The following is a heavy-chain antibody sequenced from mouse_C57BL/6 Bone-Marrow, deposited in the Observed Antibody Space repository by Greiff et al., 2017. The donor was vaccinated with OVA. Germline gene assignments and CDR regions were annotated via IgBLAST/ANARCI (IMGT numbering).Heavy chain of an antibody. J-gene: IGHJ3*01. CDR3: ARPGDYDGDWFAY. V-gene: IGHV1-47*01. CDR2: FPPYNDDT. D-gene: IGHD2-4*01. Sequence: VQLQQSGAELVKPGASVKMSCKASGSTFTTYPIEWMKQNHGKSLEWIGTFPPYNDDTKYNEKFKGKATLTVEKSSSTVYLELSRLTSDDSAVYYCARPGDYDGDWFAYWGQGTLVTVSA. CDR1: GSTFTTYP.